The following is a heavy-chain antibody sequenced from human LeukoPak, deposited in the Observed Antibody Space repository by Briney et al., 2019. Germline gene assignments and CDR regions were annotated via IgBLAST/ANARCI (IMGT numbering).Heavy chain of an antibody. Sequence: SQTLSLTCAISGDSVSSNNAAWNWIRQSPSRGLEWLGRTYYRSKWYNDYAESVKSRITINPDTSKNQFSLQLTSVTPEDTAVYYCSLARSEYHYGMDVWGQGTTVTVSS. V-gene: IGHV6-1*01. CDR1: GDSVSSNNAA. CDR3: SLARSEYHYGMDV. J-gene: IGHJ6*02. CDR2: TYYRSKWYN.